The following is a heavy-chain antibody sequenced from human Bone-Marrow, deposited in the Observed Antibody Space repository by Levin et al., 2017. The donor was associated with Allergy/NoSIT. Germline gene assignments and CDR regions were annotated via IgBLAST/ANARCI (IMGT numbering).Heavy chain of an antibody. CDR1: GFTFSSYW. Sequence: GGSLRLSCAASGFTFSSYWMSWVRQAPGKGLEWVANIKQDGSEKYYVDSVKGRFTISRDNAKNSLYLQMNSLRAEDTAVYYCARELPYYDLWSGYIDYWGQGTLVTVSS. CDR3: ARELPYYDLWSGYIDY. D-gene: IGHD3-3*01. V-gene: IGHV3-7*01. J-gene: IGHJ4*02. CDR2: IKQDGSEK.